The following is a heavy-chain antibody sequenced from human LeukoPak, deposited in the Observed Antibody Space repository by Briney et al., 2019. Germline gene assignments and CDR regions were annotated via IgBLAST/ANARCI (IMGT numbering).Heavy chain of an antibody. CDR3: ARVTAYAFDI. CDR2: ISYDGSNK. D-gene: IGHD3-16*01. J-gene: IGHJ3*02. Sequence: GGSLRLSCAASGFTFSSYWMSWVRQAPGKGLEWVAVISYDGSNKYYADSVKGRFTISRDNSKNTLYLQMNSLRAEDTAVYYCARVTAYAFDIWGQGTMVTVSS. CDR1: GFTFSSYW. V-gene: IGHV3-30-3*01.